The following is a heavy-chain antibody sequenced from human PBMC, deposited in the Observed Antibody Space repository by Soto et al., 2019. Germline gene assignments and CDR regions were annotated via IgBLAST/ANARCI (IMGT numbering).Heavy chain of an antibody. Sequence: ASVKVSCKASGGTFSSYAISWVRQAPGQGLEWMGGIIPIFGTANYAQKFQGRVTITADESTSTAYMELSSLRSEDTAVYYCARVPSSYNWNCHFDYWGQGTLVTVSS. D-gene: IGHD1-7*01. CDR3: ARVPSSYNWNCHFDY. V-gene: IGHV1-69*13. CDR2: IIPIFGTA. J-gene: IGHJ4*02. CDR1: GGTFSSYA.